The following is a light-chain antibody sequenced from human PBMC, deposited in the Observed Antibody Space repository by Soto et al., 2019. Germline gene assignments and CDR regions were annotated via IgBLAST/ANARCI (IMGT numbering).Light chain of an antibody. CDR2: GAS. CDR3: QQYNDWPIT. J-gene: IGKJ5*01. V-gene: IGKV3-15*01. Sequence: IVMTQSPATLSVSPGDRATLSCRASQSVSSKLAWYQQKPGQAPRLLIHGASTRATAIPARFSGSGSGTELTLTISSLQSEDFAVYFCQQYNDWPITFGQGTRLEIK. CDR1: QSVSSK.